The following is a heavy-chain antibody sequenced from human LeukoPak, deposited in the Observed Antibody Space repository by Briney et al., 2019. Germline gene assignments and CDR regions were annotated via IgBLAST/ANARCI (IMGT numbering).Heavy chain of an antibody. D-gene: IGHD2-2*01. V-gene: IGHV4-59*01. Sequence: PSETLSLTCTVSGGSISTYYWNWIRQPPGKGLEWIGYIYYSGSTNYNPSLKSRVTISVDTSKNQFSLKLSSVTAADTAVYYCARTTEDCNSASCYQYCFDPWGQGTLVTVSS. CDR2: IYYSGST. CDR3: ARTTEDCNSASCYQYCFDP. CDR1: GGSISTYY. J-gene: IGHJ5*02.